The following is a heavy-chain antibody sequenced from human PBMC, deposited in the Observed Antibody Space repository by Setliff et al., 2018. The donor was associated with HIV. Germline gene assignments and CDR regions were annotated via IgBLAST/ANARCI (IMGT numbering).Heavy chain of an antibody. CDR3: AAWGPRYSYAPYFFDS. CDR1: GDSISSSNW. J-gene: IGHJ4*02. CDR2: INDSGST. D-gene: IGHD5-18*01. V-gene: IGHV4-4*02. Sequence: SETLSLTCAVSGDSISSSNWWSWVRQPPGKGLEWIGEINDSGSTNYSPSLKSRVTISVDASRNQFSLRLSSVTAADTAVYYCAAWGPRYSYAPYFFDSWGQGTLVTVSS.